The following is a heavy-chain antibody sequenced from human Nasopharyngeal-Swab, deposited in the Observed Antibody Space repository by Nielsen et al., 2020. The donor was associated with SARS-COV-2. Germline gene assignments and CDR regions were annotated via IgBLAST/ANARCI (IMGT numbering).Heavy chain of an antibody. J-gene: IGHJ6*03. CDR3: ATASGSYYHYYYMDV. D-gene: IGHD1-26*01. CDR2: IDPSDSYT. Sequence: GESLKISCKGSGYSFTSYWISWVRQMPGKGLEWMGRIDPSDSYTNYSPSFQGHVTISADKSISTAYLQWSSLKASDTAMYYRATASGSYYHYYYMDVWGKGTTVTVSS. V-gene: IGHV5-10-1*01. CDR1: GYSFTSYW.